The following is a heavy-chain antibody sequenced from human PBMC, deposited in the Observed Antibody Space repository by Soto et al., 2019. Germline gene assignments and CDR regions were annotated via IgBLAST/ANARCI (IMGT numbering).Heavy chain of an antibody. CDR2: ISAYNGNT. CDR3: ARVNDVFTGYYLDY. J-gene: IGHJ4*02. V-gene: IGHV1-18*01. D-gene: IGHD3-9*01. CDR1: GYIFVNYG. Sequence: QVQLVQSEAEVKKPGASVKVSCRASGYIFVNYGISWVRQAPGQGLEWMGWISAYNGNTKYAQEFQGRVTMTRDTSTITAHMELGRLRSDDTSVYYFARVNDVFTGYYLDYWGQGTLITVSS.